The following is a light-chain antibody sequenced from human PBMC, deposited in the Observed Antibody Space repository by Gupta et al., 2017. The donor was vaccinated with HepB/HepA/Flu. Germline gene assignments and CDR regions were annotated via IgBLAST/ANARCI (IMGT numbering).Light chain of an antibody. CDR1: SSDVGAYNY. J-gene: IGLJ1*01. V-gene: IGLV2-8*01. Sequence: GQSVTISCPGSSSDVGAYNYVSWYQQHPGTAPPLLIYAVSKRPSGVPDRFSGSKSGNTASLTVSEHQDEEEADYYSNSHAGSGDYVFGTGTKVTVL. CDR3: NSHAGSGDYV. CDR2: AVS.